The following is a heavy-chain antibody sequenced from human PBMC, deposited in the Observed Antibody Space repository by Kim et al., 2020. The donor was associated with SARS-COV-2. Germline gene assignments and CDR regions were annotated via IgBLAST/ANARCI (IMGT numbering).Heavy chain of an antibody. CDR2: TT. CDR3: ARDLMTYGMDV. Sequence: TTNYAQRFQGRVTITADECTTTAYMELSSLGSEDTDIYYCARDLMTYGMDVWGQGTTVTVSS. V-gene: IGHV1-69*01. J-gene: IGHJ6*02.